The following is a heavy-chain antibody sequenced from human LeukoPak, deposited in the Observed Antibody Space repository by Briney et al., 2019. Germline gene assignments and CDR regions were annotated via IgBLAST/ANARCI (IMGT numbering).Heavy chain of an antibody. CDR3: ARVVAMITFGGVSYDWFDP. CDR1: GGSFSDYY. V-gene: IGHV4-34*01. Sequence: SETLSLTCAVNGGSFSDYYWSWIRQPPGKGLEWIGEINHSGSTNYNSSLKSRVTISVDTSKNQFSLKLSSVTAADTAVYYCARVVAMITFGGVSYDWFDPWGQGTLVTVSS. CDR2: INHSGST. J-gene: IGHJ5*02. D-gene: IGHD3-16*01.